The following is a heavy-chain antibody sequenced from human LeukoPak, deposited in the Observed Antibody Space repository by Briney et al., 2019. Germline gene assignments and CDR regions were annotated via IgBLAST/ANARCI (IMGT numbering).Heavy chain of an antibody. J-gene: IGHJ4*02. D-gene: IGHD4-4*01. V-gene: IGHV3-23*01. CDR3: AKSMSTGYRGFFDY. Sequence: GGSLRLSCAASGFTFTTYAMSWVRQAPGMGLEWVSSISNNGGDTYYADSVKGWLSISRDNSKNTLYLQINSLRAEDTAMYYCAKSMSTGYRGFFDYWGQGTLVSVSS. CDR2: ISNNGGDT. CDR1: GFTFTTYA.